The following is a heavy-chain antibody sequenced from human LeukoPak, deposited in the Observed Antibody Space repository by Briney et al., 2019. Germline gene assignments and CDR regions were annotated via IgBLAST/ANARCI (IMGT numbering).Heavy chain of an antibody. V-gene: IGHV4-59*08. J-gene: IGHJ4*02. CDR1: GGSISRYY. Sequence: SETLSLTCTVSGGSISRYYWSWIRQPPGKGREWIVYFHYSGNTNYNPSLSSRITMSVDTSKKQFSLKLNSVTAADTAVYYCARRAAALDYWGQGTLVTVSS. CDR2: FHYSGNT. D-gene: IGHD6-13*01. CDR3: ARRAAALDY.